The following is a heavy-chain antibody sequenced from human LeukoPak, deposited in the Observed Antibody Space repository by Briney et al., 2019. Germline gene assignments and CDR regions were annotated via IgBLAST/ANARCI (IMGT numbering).Heavy chain of an antibody. D-gene: IGHD2-21*02. CDR1: GYSISSGYY. Sequence: SETLSLTCTVSGYSISSGYYWGWIRQPPGKGLEWIGSIYHSGSTYYNPSLKSRVTISVDTSKNQFSLKLSSVTAADTAVYYCARDHGAYCGGDCSPFDYWGQGTLVTVSS. CDR2: IYHSGST. V-gene: IGHV4-38-2*02. CDR3: ARDHGAYCGGDCSPFDY. J-gene: IGHJ4*02.